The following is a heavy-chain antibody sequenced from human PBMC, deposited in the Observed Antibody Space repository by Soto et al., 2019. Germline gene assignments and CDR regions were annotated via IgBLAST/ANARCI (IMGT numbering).Heavy chain of an antibody. V-gene: IGHV5-51*01. CDR2: IYPGDSDT. Sequence: PGESLKISCKGSGYSFTSYWIGWVRQMPGKGLEWMGIIYPGDSDTRYSPSFQGQVTISADKSISTAYLQWSSLKASDTAMYYCARLTADIVVVPAALDYWGQGTLVTVSS. D-gene: IGHD2-2*01. CDR3: ARLTADIVVVPAALDY. CDR1: GYSFTSYW. J-gene: IGHJ4*02.